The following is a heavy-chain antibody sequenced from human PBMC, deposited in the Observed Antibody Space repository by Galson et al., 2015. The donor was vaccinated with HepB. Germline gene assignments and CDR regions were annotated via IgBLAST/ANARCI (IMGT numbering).Heavy chain of an antibody. V-gene: IGHV3-23*01. CDR2: ISGSGDIT. Sequence: SLRLSCAASGFTFSSYAMSWVRQAPGKGLEWVSSISGSGDITHYTDSVKGRFTISRDASQTTLYLQMNSLRAEDTAVYYCARASYGDWGSDAFDIWGQGTMVTVSS. CDR1: GFTFSSYA. D-gene: IGHD4-17*01. CDR3: ARASYGDWGSDAFDI. J-gene: IGHJ3*02.